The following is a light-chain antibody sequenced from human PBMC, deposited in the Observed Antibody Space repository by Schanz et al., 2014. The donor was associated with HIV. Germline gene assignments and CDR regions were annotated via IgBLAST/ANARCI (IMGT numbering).Light chain of an antibody. CDR2: GAS. CDR1: QSISRY. Sequence: EIVLTQSPATLSLSPGERATLSCRASQSISRYLVWYQQKPGQAPRLLIFGASNRATGTPDRFSGSESGTDFTLTISRVEAEDYAVYYCQQYGTSLITFGQGTRLEI. J-gene: IGKJ5*01. V-gene: IGKV3-20*01. CDR3: QQYGTSLIT.